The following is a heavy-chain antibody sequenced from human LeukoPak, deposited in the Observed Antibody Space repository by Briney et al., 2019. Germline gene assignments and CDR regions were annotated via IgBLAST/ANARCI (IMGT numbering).Heavy chain of an antibody. D-gene: IGHD1-14*01. CDR2: ISGNGDST. V-gene: IGHV3-23*01. J-gene: IGHJ4*02. CDR3: TKDRPGSFDL. Sequence: SGGSQRLSCVASGFIFRNYAMCWVRQAPGKGLEWVSFISGNGDSTYYPESVEGRFTISRGNSKNTLFLQMNSLRAEDTAVYYCTKDRPGSFDLWGQGSVVTVS. CDR1: GFIFRNYA.